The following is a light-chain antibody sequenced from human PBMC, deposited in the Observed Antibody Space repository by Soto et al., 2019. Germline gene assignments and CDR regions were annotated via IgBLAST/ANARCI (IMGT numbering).Light chain of an antibody. V-gene: IGKV2-28*01. CDR2: LGS. Sequence: EIVMTQSPLSLPVTPGEPASISCRSSQSLLHTNGYNYLDWYLQKPGQSPQLLIYLGSHRASGVPDRFNGSGSGTDFTLTISRVEAEDVGVYYCMQAVQNCFGPGTKVDIK. CDR3: MQAVQNC. J-gene: IGKJ3*01. CDR1: QSLLHTNGYNY.